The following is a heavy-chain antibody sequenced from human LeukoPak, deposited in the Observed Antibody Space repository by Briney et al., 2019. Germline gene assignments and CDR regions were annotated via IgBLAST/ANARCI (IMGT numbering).Heavy chain of an antibody. CDR1: GFTFSSYS. V-gene: IGHV3-21*01. CDR3: AREVGYGSGSYRADAFDI. CDR2: ISSSSSYI. Sequence: PGGSLRLSCAASGFTFSSYSMNWVRQAPGKGLEWVSSISSSSSYIYYADSVKGRFTISRDNAKNSLYLQMNSLRAEDTAVYYCAREVGYGSGSYRADAFDIWGQGTMVTVSS. D-gene: IGHD3-10*01. J-gene: IGHJ3*02.